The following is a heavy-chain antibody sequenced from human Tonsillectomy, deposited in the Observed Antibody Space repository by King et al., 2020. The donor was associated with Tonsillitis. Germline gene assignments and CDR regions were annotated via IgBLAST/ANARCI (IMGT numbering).Heavy chain of an antibody. CDR3: ARGEADGGNSWTGFFDI. Sequence: VQLVESGAEVKKPGSSVKVSCEASGGTFSSYAISWLRQAPEQGLEWMGGILPMFGATNYAQKFQGRVTITADESTTTVYINLSRLRSDDTAVYYCARGEADGGNSWTGFFDIWGQGKMVTVSS. D-gene: IGHD3/OR15-3a*01. V-gene: IGHV1-69*01. CDR2: ILPMFGAT. CDR1: GGTFSSYA. J-gene: IGHJ3*02.